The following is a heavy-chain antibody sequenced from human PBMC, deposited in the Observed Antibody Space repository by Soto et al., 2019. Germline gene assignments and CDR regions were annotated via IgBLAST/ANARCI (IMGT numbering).Heavy chain of an antibody. D-gene: IGHD6-19*01. CDR2: IYHSGST. J-gene: IGHJ4*02. CDR3: ARAGGLGAVAADY. Sequence: QLQLQESGSGLVKPSQTLSLTCAVSGGSISSGGYSWSWIRQPPGKGLEWIGYIYHSGSTYYNPSPKSPVTISVDRSKNQFFLKLSSVTSADTAVYYCARAGGLGAVAADYWGQGTLVTVSS. CDR1: GGSISSGGYS. V-gene: IGHV4-30-2*01.